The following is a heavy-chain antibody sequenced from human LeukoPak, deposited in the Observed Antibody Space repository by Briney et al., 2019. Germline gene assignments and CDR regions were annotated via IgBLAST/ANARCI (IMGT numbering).Heavy chain of an antibody. Sequence: GGSLRLSCAASGFTFSSYAMHWVRQAPGKGLEWVAVISYDGSNKYYADSVKGRFTISRDNSKNTLYLQMNSLRAEDTAVYYCARERGQWLAPGFDYWGQGTLVTVSS. J-gene: IGHJ4*02. CDR3: ARERGQWLAPGFDY. CDR1: GFTFSSYA. V-gene: IGHV3-30-3*01. D-gene: IGHD6-19*01. CDR2: ISYDGSNK.